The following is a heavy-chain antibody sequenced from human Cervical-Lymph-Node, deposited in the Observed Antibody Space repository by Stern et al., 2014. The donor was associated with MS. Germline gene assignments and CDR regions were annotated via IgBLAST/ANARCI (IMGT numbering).Heavy chain of an antibody. J-gene: IGHJ4*02. V-gene: IGHV4-31*03. Sequence: QVQLQESGPGLVKPSQTLSLTCTVSGVSISSGGYSWSWIRQHPGKGLEWLGDIYYSGSSYYHPSLKSRVTISADTTKNQFSLKMSSVTAADTAVYYCASGGPNYDSSGYYYFDYWGQGTLVTVSS. CDR3: ASGGPNYDSSGYYYFDY. CDR2: IYYSGSS. D-gene: IGHD3-22*01. CDR1: GVSISSGGYS.